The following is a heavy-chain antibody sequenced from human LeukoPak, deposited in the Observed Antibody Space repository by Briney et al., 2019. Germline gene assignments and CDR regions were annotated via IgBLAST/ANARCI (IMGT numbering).Heavy chain of an antibody. D-gene: IGHD4-23*01. CDR3: ARQDYGGNRLDAFDI. CDR2: INPNSGGT. J-gene: IGHJ3*02. V-gene: IGHV1-2*06. CDR1: GYTFTGYY. Sequence: ASVEVSCKASGYTFTGYYMHWVRQAPGQGLEWMGRINPNSGGTNYAQKFQGRVTMTRDTSISTAYMELSSLRSEDTAVYYCARQDYGGNRLDAFDIWGQGTMVTVSS.